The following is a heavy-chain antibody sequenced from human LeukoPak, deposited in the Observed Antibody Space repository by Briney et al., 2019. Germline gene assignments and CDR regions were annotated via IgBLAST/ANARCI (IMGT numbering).Heavy chain of an antibody. Sequence: SETLSLTCTVSGGSISSSSYYWGWIRQPRGKGLEWIGSIYYSGSTYYNPSLKSRVTISVDTSKNQFSLKLSSVTAADTAVYYCARAHYGSDMNYYYYYYMDVWGKGTTVTVSS. CDR3: ARAHYGSDMNYYYYYYMDV. CDR1: GGSISSSSYY. D-gene: IGHD3-10*01. J-gene: IGHJ6*03. V-gene: IGHV4-39*07. CDR2: IYYSGST.